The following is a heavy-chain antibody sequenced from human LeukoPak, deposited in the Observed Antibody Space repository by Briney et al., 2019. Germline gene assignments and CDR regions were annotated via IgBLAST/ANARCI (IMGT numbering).Heavy chain of an antibody. V-gene: IGHV1-69*05. D-gene: IGHD2-2*01. CDR1: GGTFSSYA. CDR3: AKDGDTSWTTDYYYYMDA. CDR2: IIPIFGTA. J-gene: IGHJ6*03. Sequence: ASVKVSCKASGGTFSSYAISWVRQAPGQGLEWMGGIIPIFGTANYAQKFQGRVTITTDESTSTAYMELSSLRSEDTAVYYCAKDGDTSWTTDYYYYMDAWGKGTTVTVSS.